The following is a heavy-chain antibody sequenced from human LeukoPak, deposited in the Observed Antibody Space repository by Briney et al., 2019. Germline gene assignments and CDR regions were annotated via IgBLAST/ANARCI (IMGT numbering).Heavy chain of an antibody. J-gene: IGHJ4*02. CDR2: MNPNSGNA. CDR1: GHTFTSYA. V-gene: IGHV1-8*01. D-gene: IGHD3-3*01. CDR3: ARGKHYDFWSAYPAFDY. Sequence: ASVKVSCKASGHTFTSYAINWVRQATGQGLEWMGWMNPNSGNAGYAQKFQGRVTMTRNTSTSAAYMELSSLRSEGTAVYYCARGKHYDFWSAYPAFDYWGQGTLVTVSS.